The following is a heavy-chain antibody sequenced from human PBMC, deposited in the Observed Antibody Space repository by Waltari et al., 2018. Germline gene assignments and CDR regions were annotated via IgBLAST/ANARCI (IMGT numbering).Heavy chain of an antibody. CDR1: GLTCSNYG. D-gene: IGHD1-1*01. V-gene: IGHV3-33*01. Sequence: QVQVVESGGGVVQPGRSLRLSCGVSGLTCSNYGMHWVRQAPGKGLEWVAIIWFDGIGKYYADSVKGRFTISRDNSKNSLYLQMNSLRAEDTAVYYCATTSGTNWHLNYWGQGTLVTVSS. J-gene: IGHJ4*02. CDR2: IWFDGIGK. CDR3: ATTSGTNWHLNY.